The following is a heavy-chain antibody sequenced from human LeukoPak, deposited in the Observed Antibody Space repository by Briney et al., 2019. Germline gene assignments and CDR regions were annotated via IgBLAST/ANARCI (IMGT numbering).Heavy chain of an antibody. CDR1: GYTFTGYY. CDR2: INPNSGGT. V-gene: IGHV1-2*02. D-gene: IGHD6-6*01. CDR3: ARDWQSGGIAARPYYFDY. Sequence: ASVKGSCKASGYTFTGYYMHWVRQAPGQGLEWMGWINPNSGGTNYAQKFQGRVTMTRDTSISTAYMELSRLRSDDTAVYYCARDWQSGGIAARPYYFDYWGQGTLVTVSS. J-gene: IGHJ4*02.